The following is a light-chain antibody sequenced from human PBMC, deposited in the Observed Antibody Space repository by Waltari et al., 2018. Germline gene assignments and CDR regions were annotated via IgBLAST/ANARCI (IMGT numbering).Light chain of an antibody. Sequence: QSALTQPASVSGSPGQSITISCTGTSSDIGAYDNVFWYQQHPGKAPKPLIYAVANRPSGVSNRLAGSKSGYTASLTISGLQAEDEADYHCSAYRGSFTFVFGGGTKVTVL. V-gene: IGLV2-14*03. CDR2: AVA. J-gene: IGLJ3*02. CDR3: SAYRGSFTFV. CDR1: SSDIGAYDN.